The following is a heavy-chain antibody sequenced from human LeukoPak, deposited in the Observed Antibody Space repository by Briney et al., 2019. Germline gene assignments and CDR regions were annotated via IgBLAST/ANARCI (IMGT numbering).Heavy chain of an antibody. V-gene: IGHV4-34*01. CDR3: AFRDYGDYVADY. D-gene: IGHD4-17*01. Sequence: TSETLSLTCAVYGGSFSGYYRSWIRQPPGKGLEWFGEINHSGSSNYNPSLKSRVTISVDTSKNQFSLKLSPVTAADTAVYYCAFRDYGDYVADYWGQGTLFTVSS. CDR2: INHSGSS. CDR1: GGSFSGYY. J-gene: IGHJ4*02.